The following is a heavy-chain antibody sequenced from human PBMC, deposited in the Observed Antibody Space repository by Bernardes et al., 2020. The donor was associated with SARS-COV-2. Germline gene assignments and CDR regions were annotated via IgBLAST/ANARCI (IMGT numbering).Heavy chain of an antibody. Sequence: GGSLRLSCAASGFTFSRYGIHWVRQAPGKGLEWVAIIWYDGSQKYYADSVKGRFTISRDNAKNSLYLQMNSLRAEDTAVYYCARDRLFCSSTSCYRSHFDYWGQGTLVTVSS. J-gene: IGHJ4*02. CDR3: ARDRLFCSSTSCYRSHFDY. V-gene: IGHV3-33*01. CDR2: IWYDGSQK. CDR1: GFTFSRYG. D-gene: IGHD2-2*01.